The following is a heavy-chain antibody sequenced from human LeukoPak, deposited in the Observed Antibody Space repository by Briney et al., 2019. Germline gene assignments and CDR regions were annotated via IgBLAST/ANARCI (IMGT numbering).Heavy chain of an antibody. D-gene: IGHD6-6*01. CDR1: GFTVSSNY. V-gene: IGHV3-53*01. CDR3: AHWGSSGPFDY. Sequence: GGSLRLSCAASGFTVSSNYMSWVRQAPGKGLEWVSVIYSGGGTYYADSVKGRFTISRDNSKNTLYLQMNSLRAEDTAVYYCAHWGSSGPFDYWGQGTLVTVSS. CDR2: IYSGGGT. J-gene: IGHJ4*02.